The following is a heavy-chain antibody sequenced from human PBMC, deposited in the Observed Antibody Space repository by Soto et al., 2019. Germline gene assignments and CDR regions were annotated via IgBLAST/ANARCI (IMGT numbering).Heavy chain of an antibody. CDR2: INPSGGST. Sequence: ASVKVSCKASGYTFTSYYMHWVRQAPGQGLEWMGIINPSGGSTSYAQKFQGRVTMTRDTSTSTVYMELSSLRSEDTAVYYCARSGEYDSSGYYRDYCYYGMDVWGQGTTVTVSS. CDR3: ARSGEYDSSGYYRDYCYYGMDV. J-gene: IGHJ6*02. V-gene: IGHV1-46*01. D-gene: IGHD3-22*01. CDR1: GYTFTSYY.